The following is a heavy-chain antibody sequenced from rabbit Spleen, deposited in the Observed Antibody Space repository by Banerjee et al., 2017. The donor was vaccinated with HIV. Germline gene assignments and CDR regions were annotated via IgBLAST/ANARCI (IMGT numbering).Heavy chain of an antibody. D-gene: IGHD7-1*01. J-gene: IGHJ4*01. V-gene: IGHV1S40*01. CDR2: IDPVFGST. CDR3: AREGWIDFNYPLGYFVL. CDR1: GVSFSDDSY. Sequence: QSLEESGGDLVKPGASLTLTCMASGVSFSDDSYMCWVRQAPGKGLEWIGYIDPVFGSTYYASWVNGRFTISSHNAQNTLYLQLTSLTAADTATYFCAREGWIDFNYPLGYFVLWGPGTLVTVS.